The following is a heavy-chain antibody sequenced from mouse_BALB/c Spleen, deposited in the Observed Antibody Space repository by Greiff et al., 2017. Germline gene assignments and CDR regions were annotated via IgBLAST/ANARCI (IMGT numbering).Heavy chain of an antibody. CDR2: ILPGSGST. D-gene: IGHD2-14*01. CDR1: GYTFSSYW. CDR3: ARYRYDYYAMDY. V-gene: IGHV1-9*01. J-gene: IGHJ4*01. Sequence: QVHVKQSGAELMKPGASVKISCKATGYTFSSYWIEWVKQRPGHGLEWIGEILPGSGSTNYNEKFKGKATFTADTSSNTAYMQLSSLTSEDSAVYYCARYRYDYYAMDYWGQGTSVTVSS.